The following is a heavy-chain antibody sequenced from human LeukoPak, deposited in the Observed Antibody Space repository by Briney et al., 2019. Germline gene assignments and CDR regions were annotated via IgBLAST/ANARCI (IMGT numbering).Heavy chain of an antibody. CDR1: GGTFSSYA. J-gene: IGHJ4*02. CDR3: ARERYYDSSGYFFDY. D-gene: IGHD3-22*01. V-gene: IGHV1-69*04. CDR2: TIPILGIA. Sequence: ASVKVSCKASGGTFSSYAISWVRQAPGQGLEWMGRTIPILGIANYAQKFQGRVTITADKSTSTAYMELSSLRSEDTAVYYCARERYYDSSGYFFDYWGQGTLVTVFS.